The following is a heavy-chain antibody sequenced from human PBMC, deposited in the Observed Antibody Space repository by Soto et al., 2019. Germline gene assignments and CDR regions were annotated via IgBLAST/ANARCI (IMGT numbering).Heavy chain of an antibody. CDR1: GGSISSGGYS. J-gene: IGHJ2*01. Sequence: SETLSLTCAVSGGSISSGGYSWSWIRQPPGKGLEWIGYIYHSGSTYYNPSLKSRVTISVDRSKNQFSLKLSSVTAADTAVYYCASLHGGNGWYFDLWGRGTLVTV. CDR2: IYHSGST. D-gene: IGHD2-15*01. CDR3: ASLHGGNGWYFDL. V-gene: IGHV4-30-2*01.